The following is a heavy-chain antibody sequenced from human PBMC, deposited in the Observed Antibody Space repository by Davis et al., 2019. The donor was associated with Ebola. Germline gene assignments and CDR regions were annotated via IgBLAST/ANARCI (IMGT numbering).Heavy chain of an antibody. Sequence: GESLKISCAASGFTFSSYWMSWVRQAPGKGLEWVSYIGTSSSIIYYADSVKGRFTISRDDANNALYLQMSSLRDEDTAVYYCARGASCEYWGQGALVTVSS. V-gene: IGHV3-48*02. CDR1: GFTFSSYW. CDR3: ARGASCEY. CDR2: IGTSSSII. J-gene: IGHJ4*02. D-gene: IGHD2-2*01.